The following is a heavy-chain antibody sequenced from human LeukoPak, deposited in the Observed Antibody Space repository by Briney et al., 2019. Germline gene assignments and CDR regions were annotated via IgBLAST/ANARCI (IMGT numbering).Heavy chain of an antibody. CDR1: GFTFSSYG. CDR2: ISYDGSNK. CDR3: ARDRPYYGDYYYGMDV. D-gene: IGHD4-17*01. V-gene: IGHV3-30*19. J-gene: IGHJ6*02. Sequence: GRSLRLSCAASGFTFSSYGMHWVRQAPGKGLEWVAVISYDGSNKYYADSVKGRFTISRDNSKNTLYLQMNTLRAEDTSVYSCARDRPYYGDYYYGMDVWGQGTTVTVSS.